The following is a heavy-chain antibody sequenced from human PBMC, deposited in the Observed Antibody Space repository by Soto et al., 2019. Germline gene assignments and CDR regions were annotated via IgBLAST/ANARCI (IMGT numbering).Heavy chain of an antibody. J-gene: IGHJ5*02. V-gene: IGHV1-8*01. D-gene: IGHD4-17*01. Sequence: EASVTVSCKASVYTFTSYDINWVRQATGQGLEYLGWMNPNSGNTGYVQKFQGRVTMTRDTSISTAYMELSSLRSEDSAVYFCARGIKYGAYSRWFDPWGQGTLVTVSS. CDR1: VYTFTSYD. CDR3: ARGIKYGAYSRWFDP. CDR2: MNPNSGNT.